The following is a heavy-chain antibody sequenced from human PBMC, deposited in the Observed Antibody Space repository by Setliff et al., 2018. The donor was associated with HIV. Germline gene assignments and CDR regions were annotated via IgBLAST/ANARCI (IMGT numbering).Heavy chain of an antibody. CDR2: ISTYNGNT. V-gene: IGHV1-18*01. D-gene: IGHD2-15*01. J-gene: IGHJ4*02. Sequence: ASVKVSCKASGYNLNSYGISWVRQVPGQGLEWMGWISTYNGNTNFAQKVQGRVTLTTETSTSIAYMELRSLTSEDTAVYYCARDPPVVVRHLFDLWGQGTLVTVSS. CDR3: ARDPPVVVRHLFDL. CDR1: GYNLNSYG.